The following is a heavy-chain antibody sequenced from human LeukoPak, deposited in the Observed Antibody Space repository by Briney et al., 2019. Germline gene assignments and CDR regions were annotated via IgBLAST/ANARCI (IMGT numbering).Heavy chain of an antibody. J-gene: IGHJ6*02. CDR3: ARVAGTGEYYYGMDV. CDR1: GFTVSSNY. D-gene: IGHD6-19*01. V-gene: IGHV3-53*04. CDR2: IYSGGIT. Sequence: GALRLSCAASGFTVSSNYMSWVRQAPGKGLEWVSVIYSGGITYYADSVKGRFTISRHNSKNTLYLQMNSLRAEDTAVYYCARVAGTGEYYYGMDVWGQGTTVTVSS.